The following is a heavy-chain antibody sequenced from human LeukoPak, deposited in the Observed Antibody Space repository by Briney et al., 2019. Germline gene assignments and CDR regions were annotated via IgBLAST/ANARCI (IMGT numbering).Heavy chain of an antibody. CDR2: ISAYNGNT. CDR3: ATERAVAGRGSFDY. D-gene: IGHD6-19*01. Sequence: ASVKVSCKASGYTFTSYGISWVRPAPGQGLEWMGWISAYNGNTNYAQKLQGRVTMTTDTSTSTAYMELRSLRSDDTAVYYCATERAVAGRGSFDYWGQGTLVTVSS. V-gene: IGHV1-18*01. CDR1: GYTFTSYG. J-gene: IGHJ4*02.